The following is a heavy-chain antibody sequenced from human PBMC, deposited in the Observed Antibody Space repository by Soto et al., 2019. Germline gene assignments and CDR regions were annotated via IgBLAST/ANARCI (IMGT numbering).Heavy chain of an antibody. CDR1: GFIVSTNY. V-gene: IGHV3-66*01. CDR3: ARRLSPSALDI. CDR2: IYSGGST. Sequence: EVQLVESGGGLVQPGGSLRLSCAASGFIVSTNYMNWVRQAPGKGLEWVSVIYSGGSTYYADSVKGRFTISRDNSKNTLYLQMNSLRAEDTAVYYCARRLSPSALDIWGQGTMVTVS. J-gene: IGHJ3*02.